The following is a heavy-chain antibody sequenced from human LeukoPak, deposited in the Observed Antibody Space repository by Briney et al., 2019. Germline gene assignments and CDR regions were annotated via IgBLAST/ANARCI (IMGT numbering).Heavy chain of an antibody. D-gene: IGHD1-26*01. CDR1: GGTFSSYA. J-gene: IGHJ5*02. Sequence: SVKVSCKASGGTFSSYAISWVRQAPGQGLEWMGGIIPIFGTANYAQKFQGRVTITADESTSTAYMELSSLRSEDTAVYYCARGLIVGATYGNWFDPWGQGTLVTVSS. V-gene: IGHV1-69*01. CDR3: ARGLIVGATYGNWFDP. CDR2: IIPIFGTA.